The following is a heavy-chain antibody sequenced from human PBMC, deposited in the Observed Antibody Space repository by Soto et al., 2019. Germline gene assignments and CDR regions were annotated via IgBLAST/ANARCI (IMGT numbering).Heavy chain of an antibody. J-gene: IGHJ4*02. CDR3: ARINIDSAAKTTEYYFDY. CDR1: GFSLSTSGMC. CDR2: IDWDDDK. Sequence: SGPTLVNPTQTLTLTCTFSGFSLSTSGMCVSWIRQPPGKALEWLARIDWDDDKYYSTSLKTRLTISKNTSKNQVVLTMTNMDPVDTAMYYFARINIDSAAKTTEYYFDYWGQGTLVTVSS. D-gene: IGHD6-13*01. V-gene: IGHV2-70*11.